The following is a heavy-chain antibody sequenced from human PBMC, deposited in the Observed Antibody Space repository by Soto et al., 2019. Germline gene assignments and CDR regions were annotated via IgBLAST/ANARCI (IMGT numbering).Heavy chain of an antibody. V-gene: IGHV5-10-1*01. CDR1: GYIFTSYW. D-gene: IGHD1-26*01. Sequence: GESLKISCHGSGYIFTSYWIGWVRQRPGKGLEWMGRINPSDSYTTYSPSFQGHVTISTDKSFSTAYLQWSGLKASDTAVYYCTTAGWLQWEFDYWGQGTLVTVSS. CDR3: TTAGWLQWEFDY. CDR2: INPSDSYT. J-gene: IGHJ4*02.